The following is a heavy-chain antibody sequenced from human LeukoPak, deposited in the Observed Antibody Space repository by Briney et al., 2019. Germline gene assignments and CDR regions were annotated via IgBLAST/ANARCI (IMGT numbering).Heavy chain of an antibody. CDR3: ARDWGGRYFDY. CDR2: INPNSGGT. J-gene: IGHJ4*02. V-gene: IGHV1-2*02. Sequence: GASVKVSCKASGYTFINYGISWVRQAPGQGLEWMGWINPNSGGTNYAQKFQGRVTMTRDTSISTAYMELSRLRSDDTAVYYCARDWGGRYFDYWGQGTLVTVSS. D-gene: IGHD3-10*01. CDR1: GYTFINYG.